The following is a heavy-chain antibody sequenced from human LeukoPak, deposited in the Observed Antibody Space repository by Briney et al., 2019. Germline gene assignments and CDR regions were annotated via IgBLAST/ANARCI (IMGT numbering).Heavy chain of an antibody. CDR3: ARETSTAEYYFDY. D-gene: IGHD4-11*01. Sequence: GGSLRLSCAASGFTFSSYAMSWVRRAPGKGLEWVSAISGSGGSTYYADSVKGRFTISRDNAENSLYLQMNSLGAEDTAVYYCARETSTAEYYFDYWGRGTLVTVSS. V-gene: IGHV3-23*01. CDR1: GFTFSSYA. CDR2: ISGSGGST. J-gene: IGHJ4*02.